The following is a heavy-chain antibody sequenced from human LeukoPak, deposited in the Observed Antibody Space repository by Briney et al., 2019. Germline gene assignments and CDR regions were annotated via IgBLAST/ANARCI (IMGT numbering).Heavy chain of an antibody. V-gene: IGHV4-39*07. Sequence: SETLSLTCSVSGDSIIGYYWGWIRQPPGKGLEWIGSIYYSGSTYYNPSLKSRVTISVDMSKNHFSLRLSSVTAADTAMYYCARGTLYSGWSYYFDYWGQGSQVTVSS. CDR1: GDSIIGYY. D-gene: IGHD6-19*01. J-gene: IGHJ4*02. CDR3: ARGTLYSGWSYYFDY. CDR2: IYYSGST.